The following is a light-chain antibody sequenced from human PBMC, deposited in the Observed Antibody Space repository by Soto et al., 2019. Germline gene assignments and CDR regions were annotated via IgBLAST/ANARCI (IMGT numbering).Light chain of an antibody. CDR3: CSYAGSSTWV. J-gene: IGLJ3*02. CDR1: RSDVGNYNF. V-gene: IGLV2-23*02. Sequence: QSALTQPASVSGSPGQSITISCTGTRSDVGNYNFVSWYQQHPGKAPKLMIYDVNKRPSGVSNHFSGSKSGNTASLTISGLQAEDEAHYYCCSYAGSSTWVFGGGTKVTVL. CDR2: DVN.